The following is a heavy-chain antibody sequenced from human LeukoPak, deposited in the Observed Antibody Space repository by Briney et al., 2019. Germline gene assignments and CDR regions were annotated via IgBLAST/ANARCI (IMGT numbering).Heavy chain of an antibody. CDR3: ARDHYYDFWSGVPDAFDI. CDR2: ISAYNGNT. CDR1: GYTFTSYG. D-gene: IGHD3-3*01. V-gene: IGHV1-18*01. Sequence: RASVTVSCKASGYTFTSYGISWVRQAPGQGLEWMGWISAYNGNTNYAQKLQGRVTMTTDTSTSTAYMELRSLRSDDTAVYYCARDHYYDFWSGVPDAFDIWGQGTMVTVSS. J-gene: IGHJ3*02.